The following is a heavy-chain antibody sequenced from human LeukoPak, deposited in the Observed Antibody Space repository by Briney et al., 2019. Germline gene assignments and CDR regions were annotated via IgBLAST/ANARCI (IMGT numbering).Heavy chain of an antibody. V-gene: IGHV1-46*01. CDR3: ARDFLGLAEAGNGLDAFDI. CDR2: INPSGGST. D-gene: IGHD6-13*01. CDR1: GYTFTSYY. J-gene: IGHJ3*02. Sequence: ASVKVSCKASGYTFTSYYMHWVRQAPGQGLEWMGIINPSGGSTSYAQKFQGRVTMIRDTSSSTVYMELSSLRSEDTAVYYCARDFLGLAEAGNGLDAFDIWGQGTMVTVSS.